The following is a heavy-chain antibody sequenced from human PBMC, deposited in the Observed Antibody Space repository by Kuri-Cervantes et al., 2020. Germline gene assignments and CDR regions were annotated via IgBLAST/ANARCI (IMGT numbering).Heavy chain of an antibody. J-gene: IGHJ6*02. CDR1: GGSFSGYY. CDR3: AREYIVVVPAALSYYYYGMDV. Sequence: GSLRLSCAVYGGSFSGYYWSWIRQPPGKGLEWIGEINRSGSTNYNPSLKSRVTISVDTSKNQFSLKLSSVTAADTAVYYCAREYIVVVPAALSYYYYGMDVWGQGTTVTVSS. V-gene: IGHV4-34*01. D-gene: IGHD2-2*01. CDR2: INRSGST.